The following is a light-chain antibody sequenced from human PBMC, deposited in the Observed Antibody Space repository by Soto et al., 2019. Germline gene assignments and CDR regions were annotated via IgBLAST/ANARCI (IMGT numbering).Light chain of an antibody. CDR1: QSVSTD. CDR3: QQRSNWPSP. CDR2: DAS. V-gene: IGKV3-11*01. Sequence: LPQSPATVSLSPGEGSTLSCKAGQSVSTDLAWYQQKPAQAPRLLIYDASNGATGIPARFSGSGSGTEFTLTISSLQAEDFAVYYCQQRSNWPSPFGQGTRREIK. J-gene: IGKJ5*01.